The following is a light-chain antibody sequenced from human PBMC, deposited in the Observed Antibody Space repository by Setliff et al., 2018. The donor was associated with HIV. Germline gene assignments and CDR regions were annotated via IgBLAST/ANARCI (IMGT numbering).Light chain of an antibody. Sequence: QSALPQPPSASGTPGQRVTISCSGSSSNIGSNSVNWYQQLPGTAPKLLIYANNQRPSGVPDRFSGSKSGTSASLAISGLQSDDEADFYCAAWDGSLNAWVFGGGTKVTVL. CDR2: ANN. CDR3: AAWDGSLNAWV. V-gene: IGLV1-44*01. J-gene: IGLJ3*02. CDR1: SSNIGSNS.